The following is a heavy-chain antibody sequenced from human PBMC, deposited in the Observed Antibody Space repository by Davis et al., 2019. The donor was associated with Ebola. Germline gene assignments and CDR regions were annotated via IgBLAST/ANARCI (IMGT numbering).Heavy chain of an antibody. Sequence: GESLKISCAASGFTFSSYAMHWVRQAPGKGLEWVSAISGSGGSTYYADSVKGRFTISRDNSKNTLYLQMNSLRAEDTAVYYCAKCGSGSIGLGSFDYWGQGTLVTVSS. D-gene: IGHD3-10*01. CDR3: AKCGSGSIGLGSFDY. CDR1: GFTFSSYA. J-gene: IGHJ4*02. V-gene: IGHV3-23*01. CDR2: ISGSGGST.